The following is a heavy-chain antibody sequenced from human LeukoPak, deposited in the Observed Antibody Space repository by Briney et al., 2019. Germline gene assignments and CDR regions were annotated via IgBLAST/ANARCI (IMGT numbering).Heavy chain of an antibody. CDR1: GGSISSYY. D-gene: IGHD3-3*01. CDR2: IYYSGST. J-gene: IGHJ3*02. Sequence: SETLSLTCTVSGGSISSYYWSWIRQPPGKGPEWIGYIYYSGSTNYNPSLKSRVTISVDTSKNQFSLKLSSVTAADTAVYYCASSYYDFWSGFVVDAFDIWGQGTMVTVSS. CDR3: ASSYYDFWSGFVVDAFDI. V-gene: IGHV4-59*01.